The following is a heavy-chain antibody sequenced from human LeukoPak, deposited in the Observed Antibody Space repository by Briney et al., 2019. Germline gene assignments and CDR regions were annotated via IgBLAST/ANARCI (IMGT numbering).Heavy chain of an antibody. CDR3: ARQPSIAAAGTNYYYGMDV. CDR1: GDSISSSGDY. CDR2: IYYSGST. D-gene: IGHD6-13*01. V-gene: IGHV4-39*01. J-gene: IGHJ6*02. Sequence: SETLSLTCTVSGDSISSSGDYWGWIRQPPGKGLEWIGNIYYSGSTYYNPSLKSRVTIAVDTSKNQFSLKLTSVTAADTAVYYCARQPSIAAAGTNYYYGMDVWGQGTTVTVSS.